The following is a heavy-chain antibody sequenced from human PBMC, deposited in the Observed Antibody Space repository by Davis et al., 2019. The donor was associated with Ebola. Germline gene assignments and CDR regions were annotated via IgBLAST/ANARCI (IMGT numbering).Heavy chain of an antibody. CDR2: IYHSGST. J-gene: IGHJ5*02. CDR1: GGSISSYY. Sequence: MPSETLSLTCTVSGGSISSYYWSWIRQPPGKGLEWIGEIYHSGSTNYNPSLKSRVTISVDKSKNQFSLKLSSVTAADTAVYYCARGHIRFDPWGQGTLVTVSS. V-gene: IGHV4-59*12. D-gene: IGHD2-2*02. CDR3: ARGHIRFDP.